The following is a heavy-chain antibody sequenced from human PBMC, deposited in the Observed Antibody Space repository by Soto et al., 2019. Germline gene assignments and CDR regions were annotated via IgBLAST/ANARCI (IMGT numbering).Heavy chain of an antibody. CDR3: ARGTYEPDF. CDR1: GGSISPYY. D-gene: IGHD3-22*01. J-gene: IGHJ4*02. V-gene: IGHV4-59*01. Sequence: SETLSLTCTVSGGSISPYYWSWIRQPPGKGLEWIGYIHNSGSTTSYNPSLKSRVTISIDTSNKQFSLKLTSVTAADTAVYYRARGTYEPDFWGQGILVTVSS. CDR2: IHNSGSTT.